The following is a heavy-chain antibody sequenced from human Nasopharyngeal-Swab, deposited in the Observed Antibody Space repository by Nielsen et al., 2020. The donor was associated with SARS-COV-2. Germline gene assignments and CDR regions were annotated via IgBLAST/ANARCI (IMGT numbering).Heavy chain of an antibody. D-gene: IGHD3-22*01. CDR2: ISSSSSYI. CDR3: AKAMGSVYDTSGHYNAFDI. Sequence: WIRQPPGKGLEWVSSISSSSSYIYYADSVKGRFTISRDNSKNTLYLLMNSLRVEDTAVYYCAKAMGSVYDTSGHYNAFDIWGQGTTVTVSS. V-gene: IGHV3-21*04. J-gene: IGHJ3*02.